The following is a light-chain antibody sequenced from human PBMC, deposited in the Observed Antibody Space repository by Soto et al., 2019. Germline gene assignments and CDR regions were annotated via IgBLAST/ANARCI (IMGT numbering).Light chain of an antibody. CDR2: YNN. Sequence: QSVLTQPPSVSGAPGQRVSISCTGSSSNIGTGYDVHWYQQLPGTAPKLLIYYNNNRPPGVPARFSGSKSGTSASLAITGLQAEDEADYYFQSFDSSLSGWVFGGGTKLTFL. J-gene: IGLJ3*02. CDR3: QSFDSSLSGWV. CDR1: SSNIGTGYD. V-gene: IGLV1-40*01.